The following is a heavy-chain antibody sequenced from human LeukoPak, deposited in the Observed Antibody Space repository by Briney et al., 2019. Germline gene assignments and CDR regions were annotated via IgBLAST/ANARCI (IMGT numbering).Heavy chain of an antibody. CDR1: GGSISSGGYY. J-gene: IGHJ6*03. V-gene: IGHV4-61*02. Sequence: SQTLSLTCTVSGGSISSGGYYWSWIRQPAGKGLEWIGRIYTSGSTNYNPSLKSRVTISVDTSKNQFSLKLSSVTAADTAVYYCARDGTHAYDFWSGYYSGLDYYYYYMDVWGKGTTVTVSS. CDR2: IYTSGST. CDR3: ARDGTHAYDFWSGYYSGLDYYYYYMDV. D-gene: IGHD3-3*01.